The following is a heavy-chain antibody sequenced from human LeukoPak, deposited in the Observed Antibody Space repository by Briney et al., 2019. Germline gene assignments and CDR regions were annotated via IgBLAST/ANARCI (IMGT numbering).Heavy chain of an antibody. D-gene: IGHD5-12*01. CDR1: GFTFSSYA. J-gene: IGHJ4*02. Sequence: GGSLRLSCTASGFTFSSYAMNWVRQAPGKGLVWVSAISGSGGRTYYADSVKGRFTISRDNSKNTLYLQMNSLRAEDTAVYYCAKDQGYSGYDPLDYWGQGTLVTVSS. CDR2: ISGSGGRT. V-gene: IGHV3-23*01. CDR3: AKDQGYSGYDPLDY.